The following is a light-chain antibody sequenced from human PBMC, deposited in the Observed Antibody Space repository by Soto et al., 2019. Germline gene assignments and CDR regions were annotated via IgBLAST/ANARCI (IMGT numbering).Light chain of an antibody. J-gene: IGKJ5*01. Sequence: EIVLTQSPATLSVSPGERATLSCRASQSVSSYLSLYQQKPGQASRLIIYDASDRATGIPVSFSVSGSGTDFTLTISSLEPEDFAVYSCQQRSNGTPITFGQGTRLEIK. CDR2: DAS. V-gene: IGKV3-11*01. CDR1: QSVSSY. CDR3: QQRSNGTPIT.